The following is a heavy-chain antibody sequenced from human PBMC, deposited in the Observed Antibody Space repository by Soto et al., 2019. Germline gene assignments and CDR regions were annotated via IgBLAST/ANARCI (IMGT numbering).Heavy chain of an antibody. CDR2: IKQDGSEK. Sequence: GGSLRLSCAASGFTFSSYWMSWVRQAPGKGLEWVANIKQDGSEKYYVDSGKGRFTISRDKDKNSLYLQMNSLRAEDAAVYYCARELRGLTGNTWFDPWGQGTLVTVSS. J-gene: IGHJ5*02. CDR1: GFTFSSYW. D-gene: IGHD1-7*01. V-gene: IGHV3-7*01. CDR3: ARELRGLTGNTWFDP.